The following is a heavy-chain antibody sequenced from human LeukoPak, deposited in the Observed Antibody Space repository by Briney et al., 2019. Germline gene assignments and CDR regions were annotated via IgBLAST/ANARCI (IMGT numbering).Heavy chain of an antibody. J-gene: IGHJ4*02. CDR1: GRSFSGYY. CDR3: ASGGVGDRLGY. CDR2: INQSGGA. Sequence: SETLSLTCAVYGRSFSGYYWTWIRQPPGKGLEWIGEINQSGGANYNPSLKSRVTISVDTSKKHFSLNLNSVTAADTAVYYCASGGVGDRLGYWGQGTLVIVSS. V-gene: IGHV4-34*01. D-gene: IGHD3-10*01.